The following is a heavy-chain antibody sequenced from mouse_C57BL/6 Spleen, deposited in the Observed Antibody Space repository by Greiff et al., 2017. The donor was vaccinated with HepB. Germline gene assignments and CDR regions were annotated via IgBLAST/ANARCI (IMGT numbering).Heavy chain of an antibody. D-gene: IGHD1-1*01. V-gene: IGHV1-54*01. CDR3: ARGGYGSSGFAY. J-gene: IGHJ3*01. CDR1: GYAFTNYL. CDR2: INPGSGGT. Sequence: VQLQQSGAELVRPGTSVKVSCKASGYAFTNYLIEWVKQRPGQGLEWIGVINPGSGGTNYNEKFKGKATLTADKSSSTAYMQLSSLTSEDAAVYFCARGGYGSSGFAYWGQGTLVTVSA.